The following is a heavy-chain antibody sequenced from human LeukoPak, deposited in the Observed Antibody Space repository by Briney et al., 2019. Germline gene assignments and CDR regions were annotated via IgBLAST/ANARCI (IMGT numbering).Heavy chain of an antibody. J-gene: IGHJ2*01. CDR3: ARDFRTYYYDSSGYHPDWYFDL. V-gene: IGHV4-61*01. CDR2: IYYSGRT. Sequence: SETLSLTCTVSGGSVSSGSYYWSWIRQPPGKGLEWIGYIYYSGRTNYNPSLKSRVTISVDTSKSQFSLKLSSVTAADTAVYYCARDFRTYYYDSSGYHPDWYFDLWGRGTLVTVSS. CDR1: GGSVSSGSYY. D-gene: IGHD3-22*01.